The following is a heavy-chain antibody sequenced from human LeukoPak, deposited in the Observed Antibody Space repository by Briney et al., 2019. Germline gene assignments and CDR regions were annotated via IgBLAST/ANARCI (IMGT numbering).Heavy chain of an antibody. J-gene: IGHJ5*02. Sequence: PSETLSLTCTVSGGSISSYYWSWIRHPPGKGLEWIGYIYYSGSTNYNPSLKSRVTISVDTSKNQFSLKLSSVTAADTAVYYCARFRDGYNSWFDPWGQGTLVTVSS. V-gene: IGHV4-59*01. CDR1: GGSISSYY. D-gene: IGHD5-24*01. CDR2: IYYSGST. CDR3: ARFRDGYNSWFDP.